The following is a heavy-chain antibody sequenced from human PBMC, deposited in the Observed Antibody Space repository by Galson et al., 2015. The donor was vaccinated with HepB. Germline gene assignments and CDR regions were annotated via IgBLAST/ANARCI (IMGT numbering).Heavy chain of an antibody. Sequence: LSLTYAVSGDSISNDRWWSWVRQPPGEGLEWIGEAYHSGGTNYRPSLRSRVTISVDKSKNQFSLKLTSVTAADTAVYYCARAKEGRGYFDYWGQGTLVTVSS. D-gene: IGHD3-10*01. CDR3: ARAKEGRGYFDY. CDR1: GDSISNDRW. CDR2: AYHSGGT. V-gene: IGHV4-4*02. J-gene: IGHJ4*02.